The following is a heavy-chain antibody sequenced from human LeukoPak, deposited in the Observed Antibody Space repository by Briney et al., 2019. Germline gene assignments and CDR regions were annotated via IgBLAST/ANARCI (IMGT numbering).Heavy chain of an antibody. Sequence: ASVKVSCKASGYTFTSYDINWVRQATGQGLEWMGWMSPRSGNTGYAQKFQGRVTMTRSTSISTAYMELSSLRSEDTAVYYCASPPPADYGETPRYFYGMDVWGQGTTVTVSS. V-gene: IGHV1-8*01. D-gene: IGHD4-17*01. CDR2: MSPRSGNT. CDR1: GYTFTSYD. J-gene: IGHJ6*02. CDR3: ASPPPADYGETPRYFYGMDV.